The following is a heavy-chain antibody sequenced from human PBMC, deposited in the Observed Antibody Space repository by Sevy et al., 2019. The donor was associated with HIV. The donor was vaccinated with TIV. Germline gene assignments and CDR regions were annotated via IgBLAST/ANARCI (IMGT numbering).Heavy chain of an antibody. CDR3: ARGFYYYDSSGYYWP. Sequence: ASVKVSCKASGYTFTGYYMHWVRQAPGQGLEWMGWINPNSGATNYAQKFQGRVTMTRDTSISTAYMELSRLRSDDTAVYYCARGFYYYDSSGYYWPWGQGTLVTVSS. J-gene: IGHJ5*02. CDR1: GYTFTGYY. D-gene: IGHD3-22*01. V-gene: IGHV1-2*02. CDR2: INPNSGAT.